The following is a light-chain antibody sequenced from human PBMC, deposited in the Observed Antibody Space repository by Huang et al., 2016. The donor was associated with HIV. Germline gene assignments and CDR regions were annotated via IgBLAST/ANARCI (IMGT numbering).Light chain of an antibody. CDR3: QQYDSLPIT. CDR2: DAS. Sequence: DIQMTESSSSLSASVGDRVTITCQARQDISNSSNWYQKKAGKAPKRLIYDASNVETGVPSRFSGSGSGTNFTVTISSLQPDDFASYCQQYDSLPITFGQGTRLEIK. J-gene: IGKJ5*01. V-gene: IGKV1-33*01. CDR1: QDISNS.